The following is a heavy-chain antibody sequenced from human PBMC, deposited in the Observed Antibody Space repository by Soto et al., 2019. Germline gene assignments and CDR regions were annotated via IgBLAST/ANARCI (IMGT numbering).Heavy chain of an antibody. J-gene: IGHJ3*02. CDR3: TTVARGSSSWSDAFDI. CDR2: IRSKANSYAT. V-gene: IGHV3-73*01. CDR1: GFTFSGSA. Sequence: PGGSLRLSCAASGFTFSGSAMHWVRQASGKGLEWVGRIRSKANSYATAYAASVKGRFTISRDDSKNTAYLQMNSLKTEDTAVYYCTTVARGSSSWSDAFDIWGQGTMVTVSS. D-gene: IGHD6-13*01.